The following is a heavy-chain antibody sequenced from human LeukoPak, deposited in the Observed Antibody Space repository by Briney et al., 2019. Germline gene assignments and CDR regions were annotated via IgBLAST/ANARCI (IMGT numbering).Heavy chain of an antibody. D-gene: IGHD5-18*01. CDR2: IYYSGST. CDR3: ARTYSYGSVFYYYYYMDV. Sequence: PSETLSLTCTVSGGSISSYYWSWIRQPPGKGLEWIEYIYYSGSTNYNPSLKSRVTISVDTSKNQFSLKLSSVTAADTAVYYCARTYSYGSVFYYYYYMDVWGKGTTVTVSS. CDR1: GGSISSYY. V-gene: IGHV4-59*01. J-gene: IGHJ6*03.